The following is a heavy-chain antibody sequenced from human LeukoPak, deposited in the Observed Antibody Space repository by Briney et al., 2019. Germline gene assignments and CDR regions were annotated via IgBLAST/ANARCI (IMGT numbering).Heavy chain of an antibody. CDR3: ARDSGGYDILTGYYSYNNWFDP. V-gene: IGHV1-18*01. Sequence: GASVKVSCKASGYTFTSYGISWVRQAPGQGLEWMGWISAYNGNTNYAQKLQGRVTMTTDTSTSTAYMELGSLRSDDTAVYYCARDSGGYDILTGYYSYNNWFDPWGQGTLVTVSS. J-gene: IGHJ5*02. CDR1: GYTFTSYG. D-gene: IGHD3-9*01. CDR2: ISAYNGNT.